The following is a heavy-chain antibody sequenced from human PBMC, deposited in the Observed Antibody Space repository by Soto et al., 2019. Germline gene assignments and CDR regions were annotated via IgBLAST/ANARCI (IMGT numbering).Heavy chain of an antibody. J-gene: IGHJ3*02. CDR3: ARVLGYNSSWWRHTAFDI. CDR1: GYTFTNYG. CDR2: ISAHTGNT. V-gene: IGHV1-18*01. D-gene: IGHD6-13*01. Sequence: ASVKVSCKTSGYTFTNYGISWVRQAPGQGLEWMGWISAHTGNTNYAQKFQGKVTMTTDTSTRTAYMELRNLRSDDTAVYYCARVLGYNSSWWRHTAFDIWGQGTMVTVSS.